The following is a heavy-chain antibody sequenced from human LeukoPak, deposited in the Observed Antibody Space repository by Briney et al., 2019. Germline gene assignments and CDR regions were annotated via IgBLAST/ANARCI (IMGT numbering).Heavy chain of an antibody. CDR1: GFTFSSYS. Sequence: GGSLRLSCAASGFTFSSYSMNWVRQAPVKGLEWVSSISSSSSYIYYADSVKGRFTISRDNAKNSLYLQMNSLRAEDTAVYYCARDPRAGYCSSTSCYNDAFDIWGQGTMVTVSS. CDR2: ISSSSSYI. J-gene: IGHJ3*02. V-gene: IGHV3-21*01. CDR3: ARDPRAGYCSSTSCYNDAFDI. D-gene: IGHD2-2*02.